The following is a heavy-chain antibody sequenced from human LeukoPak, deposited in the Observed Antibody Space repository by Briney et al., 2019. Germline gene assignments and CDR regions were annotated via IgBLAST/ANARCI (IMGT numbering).Heavy chain of an antibody. V-gene: IGHV3-43D*03. Sequence: GGSLRLSCAASGFTFDDYAMHWVRQAPGKGLEWVSLISWDGGSTYYADSVKGRFTISRDNAKNSLYLQMNSLRAEDTAVYYCARGLSGSAKPHWGQGTLVTVSS. CDR3: ARGLSGSAKPH. CDR1: GFTFDDYA. D-gene: IGHD2-15*01. CDR2: ISWDGGST. J-gene: IGHJ4*02.